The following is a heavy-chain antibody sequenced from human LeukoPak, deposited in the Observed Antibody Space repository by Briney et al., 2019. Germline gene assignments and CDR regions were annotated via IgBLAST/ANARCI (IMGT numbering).Heavy chain of an antibody. Sequence: GASVKVSCKASGYTFTSYDINWVRQATGQGLEWMGWMNPNSGNTGYAQKFQGRVTMTRNTSISTAYMELSSLRSEDTAVYYCARVAGPMVRGVIKRSDRLRLFDYWGQGTLVTVSS. CDR3: ARVAGPMVRGVIKRSDRLRLFDY. V-gene: IGHV1-8*01. D-gene: IGHD3-10*01. CDR2: MNPNSGNT. J-gene: IGHJ4*02. CDR1: GYTFTSYD.